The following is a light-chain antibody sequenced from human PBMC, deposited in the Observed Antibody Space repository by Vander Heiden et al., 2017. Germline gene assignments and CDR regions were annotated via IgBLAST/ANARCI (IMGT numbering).Light chain of an antibody. Sequence: DIVMTQYPDSLAVSLGERATINCKSSQSVLSSSNNKNYLTWFQQKPGQPPKLLIYWASTRESGVPDRFSGSGSGTDFTLTISSLQAEDVAVYYCQQYYNIPRTFGQGTKVEIK. V-gene: IGKV4-1*01. J-gene: IGKJ1*01. CDR1: QSVLSSSNNKNY. CDR3: QQYYNIPRT. CDR2: WAS.